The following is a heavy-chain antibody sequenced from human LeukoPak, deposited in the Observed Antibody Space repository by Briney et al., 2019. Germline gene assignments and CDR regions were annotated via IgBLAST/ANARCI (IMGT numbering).Heavy chain of an antibody. CDR2: IYYSGST. CDR3: ARHGTSGTNLNWFDP. CDR1: GGSISSFY. J-gene: IGHJ5*02. V-gene: IGHV4-59*01. Sequence: PSETLSLTCTVSGGSISSFYWSWIRQPPGKGLEWLGYIYYSGSTNYNPSLKSRVTISVDTSKNQFSLKLRSVTAADTAVYYCARHGTSGTNLNWFDPWGQGTLVTVSS. D-gene: IGHD1-1*01.